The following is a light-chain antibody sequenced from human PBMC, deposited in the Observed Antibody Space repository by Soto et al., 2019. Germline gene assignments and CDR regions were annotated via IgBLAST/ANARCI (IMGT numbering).Light chain of an antibody. J-gene: IGKJ1*01. Sequence: EVVLTQSPGTLSLSPGERATLSCRASQSGFSTYLAWFQQKPGQVPRLLIYGAYTRATGVADRFSGSGSGTDFTLTISRLEPEDFAVYYCPQYGNSPWTLGQGTKVEIK. CDR1: QSGFSTY. CDR3: PQYGNSPWT. CDR2: GAY. V-gene: IGKV3-20*01.